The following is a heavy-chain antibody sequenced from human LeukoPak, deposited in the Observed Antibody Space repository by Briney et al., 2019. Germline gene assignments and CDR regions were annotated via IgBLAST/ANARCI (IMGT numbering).Heavy chain of an antibody. CDR1: GFTFSSYA. CDR2: IRGIGVGT. Sequence: GGSQRLSCAASGFTFSSYAMSWVRQAPGKGLEWVSTIRGIGVGTYYADSVKGRFTISRDNSENTLYLQMNSLRAEDTAVYYCAKAGIIGTTGWFDPWGQGTLVTVSS. J-gene: IGHJ5*02. V-gene: IGHV3-23*01. CDR3: AKAGIIGTTGWFDP. D-gene: IGHD1-7*01.